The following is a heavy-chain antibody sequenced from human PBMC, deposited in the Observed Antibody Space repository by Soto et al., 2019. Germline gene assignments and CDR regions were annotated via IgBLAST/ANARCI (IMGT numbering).Heavy chain of an antibody. CDR3: AKDSGYQLPDNYFYYGLDV. J-gene: IGHJ6*02. Sequence: TCAFSGITFTSHSIHWVVGSPGKGLEWVAAISYDEIDKKYASSVKGRFTVSRDNVKNTLSLQMNSLRPEDTAVYYCAKDSGYQLPDNYFYYGLDVWGQGTTVTVSS. CDR2: ISYDEIDK. D-gene: IGHD2-2*01. CDR1: GITFTSHS. V-gene: IGHV3-30*18.